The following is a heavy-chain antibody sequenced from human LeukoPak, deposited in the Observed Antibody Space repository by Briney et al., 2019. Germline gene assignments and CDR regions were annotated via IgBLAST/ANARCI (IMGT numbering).Heavy chain of an antibody. Sequence: SETLSLTCTVSGGSITSSSSYNWGWIRQPPGKGLEWIGYIYYSGSTNYNPSLKSRVTISVDTSKNQFSLKLSSVTAADTAVYYCARDSGIDDAFDIWGQGTMVTVSS. CDR2: IYYSGST. D-gene: IGHD1-26*01. CDR3: ARDSGIDDAFDI. J-gene: IGHJ3*02. CDR1: GGSITSSSSYN. V-gene: IGHV4-61*01.